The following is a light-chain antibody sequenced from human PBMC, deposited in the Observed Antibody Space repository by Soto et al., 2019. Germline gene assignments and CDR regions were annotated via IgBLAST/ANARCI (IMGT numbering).Light chain of an antibody. CDR2: SAS. V-gene: IGKV3-15*01. Sequence: EIVMTQSPGTLSVSPGERVTLSCRASQSVRSNLAWYQQKPGQAPRLLIYSASTRATGVPARFSGSGSGTEFTLTISSLQSEDFAVYYCQQYNDWPPLTLGGGTKVDIK. J-gene: IGKJ4*01. CDR3: QQYNDWPPLT. CDR1: QSVRSN.